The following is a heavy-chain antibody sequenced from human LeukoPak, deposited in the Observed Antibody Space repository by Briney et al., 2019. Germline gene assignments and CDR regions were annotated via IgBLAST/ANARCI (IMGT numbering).Heavy chain of an antibody. CDR3: ATIQGDTMVRGLIIRRSWFDP. V-gene: IGHV1-24*01. Sequence: ASVKVSCKVSGYTLSELSMHWVRQAPGKGLEWMGGFDPEHGERIYAQKFQGRVAMTEDTSTDTAYMELSSLRSEDTAVYYCATIQGDTMVRGLIIRRSWFDPWGQGTLVTVSS. D-gene: IGHD3-10*01. J-gene: IGHJ5*02. CDR1: GYTLSELS. CDR2: FDPEHGER.